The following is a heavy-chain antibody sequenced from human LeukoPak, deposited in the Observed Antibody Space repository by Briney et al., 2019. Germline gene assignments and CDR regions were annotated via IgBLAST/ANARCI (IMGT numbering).Heavy chain of an antibody. CDR3: AKGHSSWTRKNHYFDY. V-gene: IGHV1-2*04. J-gene: IGHJ4*02. CDR1: GYTFTGYY. Sequence: ASVKVSCKASGYTFTGYYMHWVRQAPGQGLEWMGWINPNSGGTNYAQKFQGWVTMTRDTSISTAYMELSRLRSDDTAVYHCAKGHSSWTRKNHYFDYWGQGTLVTVSS. D-gene: IGHD6-13*01. CDR2: INPNSGGT.